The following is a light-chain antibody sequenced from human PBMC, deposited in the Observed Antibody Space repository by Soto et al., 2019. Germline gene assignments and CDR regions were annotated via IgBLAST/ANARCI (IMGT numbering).Light chain of an antibody. Sequence: QSVRTPPASVTGSPGQLITVSCTGSSSDVGTYNSVSWYQQHPGKAPKLIIYDVSNRPSGVSNRFSGSKSGNTASLTISGLQTEDEADYYCGSYTSSSSWVFGGGTKVTVL. CDR2: DVS. CDR1: SSDVGTYNS. CDR3: GSYTSSSSWV. V-gene: IGLV2-14*03. J-gene: IGLJ3*02.